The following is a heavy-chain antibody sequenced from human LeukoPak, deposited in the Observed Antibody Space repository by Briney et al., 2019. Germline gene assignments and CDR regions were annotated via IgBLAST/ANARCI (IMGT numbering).Heavy chain of an antibody. CDR1: GFTFSSYA. J-gene: IGHJ4*02. V-gene: IGHV3-23*01. Sequence: PSGGSLRLSCAASGFTFSSYAMSWVRQAPGKGLEWVSAISGSGGSTYYADSVKGRFTISRDNSKNTLYLQMNSLRAEDTAVYYCAKDGADVLTKKWGQGTLVTVSS. CDR3: AKDGADVLTKK. CDR2: ISGSGGST. D-gene: IGHD4/OR15-4a*01.